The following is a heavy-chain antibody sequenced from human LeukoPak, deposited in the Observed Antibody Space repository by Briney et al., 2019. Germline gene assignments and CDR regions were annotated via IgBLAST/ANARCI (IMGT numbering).Heavy chain of an antibody. CDR1: GSSFTTYA. V-gene: IGHV3-23*01. CDR2: VSGSGGRT. CDR3: AKDLINRIEAVGPIDY. Sequence: GGSLRLSCAASGSSFTTYAMSWVRQAPGKGLEWVSTVSGSGGRTFYADSVKGRFTISKDNTKKILYLQMSSLRAEDTAVYYCAKDLINRIEAVGPIDYWGQGTLVTVSS. D-gene: IGHD6-13*01. J-gene: IGHJ4*02.